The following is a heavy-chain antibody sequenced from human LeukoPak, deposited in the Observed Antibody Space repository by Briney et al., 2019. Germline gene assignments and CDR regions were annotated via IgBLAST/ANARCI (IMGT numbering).Heavy chain of an antibody. V-gene: IGHV3-23*01. D-gene: IGHD2-15*01. CDR2: ISGSGGST. CDR1: GFTFSSYA. J-gene: IGHJ4*02. Sequence: AGGSLRLSCAASGFTFSSYAMSWVRQAPGKGLEWVSAISGSGGSTYYADSVKGRFTISRDNSKNTLYLQMNSLRAEDTAVYYCAKDQLSCSGGSCYSGHAYWGQGTLVTVSS. CDR3: AKDQLSCSGGSCYSGHAY.